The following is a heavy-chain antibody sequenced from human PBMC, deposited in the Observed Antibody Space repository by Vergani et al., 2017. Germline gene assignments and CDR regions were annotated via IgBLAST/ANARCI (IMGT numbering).Heavy chain of an antibody. J-gene: IGHJ5*02. Sequence: QLQLQESGPGLVKPSETLSLTCTVSGGSISSSSYYWGWIRQPPGKGLEWIGSIYYSGSTYYNPSLKSRVTISVDTSKNQFSLKLSSVTAADTAVYYCARGYSNYVRFAWFDPWGQGTLVTVSS. CDR2: IYYSGST. D-gene: IGHD4-11*01. CDR3: ARGYSNYVRFAWFDP. CDR1: GGSISSSSYY. V-gene: IGHV4-39*07.